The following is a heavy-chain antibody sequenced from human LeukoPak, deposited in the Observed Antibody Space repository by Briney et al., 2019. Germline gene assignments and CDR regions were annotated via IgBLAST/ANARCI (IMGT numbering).Heavy chain of an antibody. Sequence: GGSLRLSCAASGLTFSTYAMSWVRQAPGKGLEWVSTISGIGGSTYYADSVKGRFTISRDNSKNTLFLQRNTLKAEDTAVYFCAKDSGYGDYASWGQGTLVTVSS. D-gene: IGHD4-17*01. V-gene: IGHV3-23*01. CDR3: AKDSGYGDYAS. CDR2: ISGIGGST. J-gene: IGHJ5*02. CDR1: GLTFSTYA.